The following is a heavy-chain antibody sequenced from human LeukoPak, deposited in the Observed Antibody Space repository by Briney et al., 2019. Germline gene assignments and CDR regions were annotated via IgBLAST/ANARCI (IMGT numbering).Heavy chain of an antibody. J-gene: IGHJ4*02. D-gene: IGHD6-19*01. CDR1: GYTFTSYY. CDR3: AIVWWLDPRGIDY. Sequence: ASVKVSCKASGYTFTSYYMHWVRQAPGPGLEWMGIINPSGGSTSYAQKFQGRVTMTRDTSTSTVYMELSSLRSEDTAVYYGAIVWWLDPRGIDYWGQGTLVTVSS. CDR2: INPSGGST. V-gene: IGHV1-46*01.